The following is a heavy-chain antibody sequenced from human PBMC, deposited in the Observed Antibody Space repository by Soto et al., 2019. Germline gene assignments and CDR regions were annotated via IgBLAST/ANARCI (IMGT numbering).Heavy chain of an antibody. CDR2: IIPMFGTA. D-gene: IGHD5-12*01. J-gene: IGHJ4*02. CDR3: ASGILLWLRRINNGYSG. CDR1: GGTFSTYA. V-gene: IGHV1-69*12. Sequence: QVQLVQSGAEVKKPESSVKVSCKAPGGTFSTYAISWVRQAPGQGLEWMGGIIPMFGTANYAQRFQDRVTITADESTNTVYMELSSLRSEDTAVYFCASGILLWLRRINNGYSGWGQGTLVTVSS.